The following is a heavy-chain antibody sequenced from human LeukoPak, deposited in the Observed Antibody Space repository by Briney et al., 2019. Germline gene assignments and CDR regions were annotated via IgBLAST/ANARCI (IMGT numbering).Heavy chain of an antibody. Sequence: GASVKVSCKASGYTFTSYGISWVRQAPGQGLEWMGWISAYNGNTNYAQKLQGRVTMTADTSTSTAYMELRSLRSDDTAVYYCARDQPYYYDSSGYPDYWGQGTLVTVSS. D-gene: IGHD3-22*01. CDR2: ISAYNGNT. V-gene: IGHV1-18*01. CDR1: GYTFTSYG. CDR3: ARDQPYYYDSSGYPDY. J-gene: IGHJ4*02.